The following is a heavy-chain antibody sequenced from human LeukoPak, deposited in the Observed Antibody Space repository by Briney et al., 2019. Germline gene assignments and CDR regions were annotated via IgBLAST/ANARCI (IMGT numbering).Heavy chain of an antibody. Sequence: ASVKVSCKASGYTFTNYWIQWVRQAPGQGLEWMGLINPGGGSTAYAHRLQGRVIMTRDTSASTAYMDLSSLRSEDTAVYHCARAPRNSSTMLDFWGQGTLVTISS. D-gene: IGHD6-13*01. CDR3: ARAPRNSSTMLDF. CDR2: INPGGGST. CDR1: GYTFTNYW. V-gene: IGHV1-46*04. J-gene: IGHJ4*02.